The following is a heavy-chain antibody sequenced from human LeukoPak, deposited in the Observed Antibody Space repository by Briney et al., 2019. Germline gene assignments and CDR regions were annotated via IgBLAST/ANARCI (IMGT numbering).Heavy chain of an antibody. V-gene: IGHV4-59*01. CDR2: IYYSGST. J-gene: IGHJ3*02. CDR1: GGSIYNNY. CDR3: ARGRDAFDI. Sequence: SETLSLTCTVSGGSIYNNYWTWIRQPPGKGLEWIGYIYYSGSTNYNPSLKSRVTISVDTSKNQFSLKLSSVTAADTAVYYCARGRDAFDIWGQGTMVTVSS.